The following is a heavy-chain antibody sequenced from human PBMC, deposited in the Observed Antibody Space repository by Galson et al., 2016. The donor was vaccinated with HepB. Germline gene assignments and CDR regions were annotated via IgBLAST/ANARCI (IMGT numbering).Heavy chain of an antibody. J-gene: IGHJ4*02. CDR3: ARSYLLGRGFGW. V-gene: IGHV6-1*01. D-gene: IGHD7-27*01. Sequence: CAISGDSVSSNSVGWYWIRQTPSRGLECLGRTYYRSNWHNDYAESVKSRITINPDTSKNQFSLHLNSVTPEYTAVYYCARSYLLGRGFGWWGQGTLVTVSS. CDR1: GDSVSSNSVG. CDR2: TYYRSNWHN.